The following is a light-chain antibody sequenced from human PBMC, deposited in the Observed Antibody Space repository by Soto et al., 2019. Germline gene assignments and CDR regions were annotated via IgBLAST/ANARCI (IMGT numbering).Light chain of an antibody. CDR3: ISYTGSDTSYV. CDR1: SSDVGSYNY. Sequence: QSVLTQPPSASGTPGQRVTISCTGTSSDVGSYNYVAWYQQFPGKTPKLMIYEVRNRPSGVSSRFSGSKSGNTASLTISGLQAEDEADYYCISYTGSDTSYVFGTGTKLTVL. CDR2: EVR. V-gene: IGLV2-14*01. J-gene: IGLJ1*01.